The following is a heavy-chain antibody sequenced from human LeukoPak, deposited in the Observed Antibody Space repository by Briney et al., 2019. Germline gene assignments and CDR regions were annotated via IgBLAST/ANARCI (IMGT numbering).Heavy chain of an antibody. J-gene: IGHJ3*02. D-gene: IGHD3-22*01. CDR3: ARVLGRYDSSGYYGDAFDI. CDR1: GCTFTVYY. V-gene: IGHV1-2*02. Sequence: ASVKVTCKGSGCTFTVYYMHWVRQAPGQGLEWMGWVNPNSGGTNYAQKFQGRVTMTRDTSISTAYMELSRLRSDDTAVYYCARVLGRYDSSGYYGDAFDIWGQGTMVTVSS. CDR2: VNPNSGGT.